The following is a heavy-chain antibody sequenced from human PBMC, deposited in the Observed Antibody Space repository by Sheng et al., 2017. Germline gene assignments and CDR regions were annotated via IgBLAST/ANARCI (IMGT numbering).Heavy chain of an antibody. CDR3: ARGPISWHMERFYYHMDV. Sequence: QVQLVESGGGVVQPGKSLRLSCAASGFTFSSYGMHWVRQAPGKGLEWVALIWYDGSNKYYAASVKGRFTISRDNSKNTLYVQMNSLTAEDTAVYYCARGPISWHMERFYYHMDVWGQGTTVIVSS. CDR2: IWYDGSNK. V-gene: IGHV3-33*01. D-gene: IGHD3-3*01. CDR1: GFTFSSYG. J-gene: IGHJ6*03.